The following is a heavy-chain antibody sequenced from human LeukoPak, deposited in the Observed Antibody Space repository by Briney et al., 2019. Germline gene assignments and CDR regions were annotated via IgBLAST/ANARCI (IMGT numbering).Heavy chain of an antibody. CDR3: ARSSVVPAAMAGDY. D-gene: IGHD2-2*01. J-gene: IGHJ4*02. V-gene: IGHV3-48*04. Sequence: GGSLRLSCAASGFTFSSYSMNWVRQAPGKGLEWVSYISSSSSTIYYVDSVKGRFTISRDNAKNSLYLQMNSLRAEDTAVYYCARSSVVPAAMAGDYWGQGTLVTVSS. CDR2: ISSSSSTI. CDR1: GFTFSSYS.